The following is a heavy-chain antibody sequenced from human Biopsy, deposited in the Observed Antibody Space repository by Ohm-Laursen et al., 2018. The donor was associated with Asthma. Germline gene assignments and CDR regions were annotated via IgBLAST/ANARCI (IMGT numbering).Heavy chain of an antibody. D-gene: IGHD3-10*01. J-gene: IGHJ6*02. CDR2: ISWNSGTI. Sequence: SLRLSCAASGFSFDDYAMFWVRQAPGKGPEWVSGISWNSGTIGYADSVKGRFTISRDNAKNSLYLQMNSLVPEDTAVYYCARDMGAGPNQPPSGSGSSHLYGMDVWGQGTTVTVSS. V-gene: IGHV3-9*01. CDR1: GFSFDDYA. CDR3: ARDMGAGPNQPPSGSGSSHLYGMDV.